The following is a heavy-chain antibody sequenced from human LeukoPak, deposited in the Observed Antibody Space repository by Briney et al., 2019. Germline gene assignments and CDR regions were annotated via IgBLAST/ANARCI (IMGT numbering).Heavy chain of an antibody. Sequence: GGSLRLSCAGSGFTFSSYSMNWVRQAPGKGLEWVSCISSSSSYIYYADSVTGRFTISRDNAKNSLYLQMNSLRADDTAVYYCAGGTEPYDFWSGYPSRWFDSWGQGTLVTVSS. CDR3: AGGTEPYDFWSGYPSRWFDS. J-gene: IGHJ5*01. CDR1: GFTFSSYS. V-gene: IGHV3-21*01. CDR2: ISSSSSYI. D-gene: IGHD3-3*01.